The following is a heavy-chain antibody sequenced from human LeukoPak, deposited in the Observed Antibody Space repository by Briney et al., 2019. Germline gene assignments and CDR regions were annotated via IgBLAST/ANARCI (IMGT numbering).Heavy chain of an antibody. CDR2: SYSGGSS. Sequence: GGSLRLSCAASGFTFSTYWMSWVRQAPGKGLEWVSVSYSGGSSYYADSVKGRFTISRDNSKNTLYLQMNTLRAEDTAVYRRYFALWGRGTLVTVSS. J-gene: IGHJ2*01. CDR1: GFTFSTYW. CDR3: YFAL. V-gene: IGHV3-53*01.